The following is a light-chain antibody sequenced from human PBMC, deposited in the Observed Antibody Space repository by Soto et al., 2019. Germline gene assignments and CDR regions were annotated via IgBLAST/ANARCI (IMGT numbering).Light chain of an antibody. CDR3: NSYTSSTTLV. Sequence: QSALTQPASVSGSPGQSITISCTGTSSDVGGYNHVSWYQQHPGKAPKLIIYEVRNRPSGVSNRFSGSKSGNTASLTISGLQAEDEADYYCNSYTSSTTLVFGGGTKLTVL. CDR2: EVR. V-gene: IGLV2-14*01. CDR1: SSDVGGYNH. J-gene: IGLJ2*01.